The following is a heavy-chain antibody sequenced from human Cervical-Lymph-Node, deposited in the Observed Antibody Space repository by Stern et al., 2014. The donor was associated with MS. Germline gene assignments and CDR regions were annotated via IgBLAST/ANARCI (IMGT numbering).Heavy chain of an antibody. CDR3: ARDYGDYVGGFYYYYGMDV. J-gene: IGHJ6*02. V-gene: IGHV3-33*01. CDR2: IWYDGSNT. CDR1: GFTFSSSG. D-gene: IGHD4-17*01. Sequence: QVQLVQSGGGVVQPGRSLRLSCAASGFTFSSSGMHWVRQAPGKGLEWVAGIWYDGSNTYYADSVKGRVTISRDKSTTTLYLKMNSLRAEDTAVYYCARDYGDYVGGFYYYYGMDVWGQGTTVTVSS.